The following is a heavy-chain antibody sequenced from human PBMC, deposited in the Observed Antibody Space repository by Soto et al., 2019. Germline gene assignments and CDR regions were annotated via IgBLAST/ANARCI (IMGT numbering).Heavy chain of an antibody. Sequence: GGSLRLSCAASGFTFSSYGMHWVRQAPGKGLEWVAVISYDGSNKYYADSVKGRFTISRDNSKNTLYLQMNSLRAEDTAVYYCAKWHEPGYFDYWGQGTLVTVSS. CDR1: GFTFSSYG. CDR3: AKWHEPGYFDY. CDR2: ISYDGSNK. V-gene: IGHV3-30*18. J-gene: IGHJ4*02. D-gene: IGHD3-10*01.